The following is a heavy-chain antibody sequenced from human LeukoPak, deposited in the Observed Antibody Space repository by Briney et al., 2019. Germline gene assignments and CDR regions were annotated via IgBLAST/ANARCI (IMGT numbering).Heavy chain of an antibody. V-gene: IGHV4-59*01. Sequence: PSETLSLTCTVSGGSISSYYWSWIRQPPGKGLEWIGYIYSNGSTNYNPSLKSRVTISVDTSKSQFSLKPSSVSAADTAVYYCARGYSYYFDYWGQGTLVTVSS. CDR2: IYSNGST. D-gene: IGHD5-18*01. J-gene: IGHJ4*02. CDR1: GGSISSYY. CDR3: ARGYSYYFDY.